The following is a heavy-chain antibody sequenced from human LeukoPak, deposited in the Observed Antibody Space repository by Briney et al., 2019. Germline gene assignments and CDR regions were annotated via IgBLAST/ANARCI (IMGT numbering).Heavy chain of an antibody. D-gene: IGHD6-19*01. J-gene: IGHJ4*02. V-gene: IGHV3-30*02. CDR1: GFTFSSYG. Sequence: GGSLRLSCAASGFTFSSYGMHWVRQAPGKGLEWVAFIRYDGSNKYYADSVKGRFTISRDNSKNTLYLQMNSLRAEDTAVYYCAKGQQWQVDYFDYWGQGTPVTVSS. CDR3: AKGQQWQVDYFDY. CDR2: IRYDGSNK.